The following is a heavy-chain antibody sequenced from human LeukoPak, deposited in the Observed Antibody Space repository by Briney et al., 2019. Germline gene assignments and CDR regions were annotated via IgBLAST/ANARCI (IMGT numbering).Heavy chain of an antibody. D-gene: IGHD3-22*01. Sequence: SETLSLTCTVSGGSISSSSYYWGWIRQPPGKGLEWIGSIYDSGSTYYNPSLKSRVTISVDTSKNQFSLKLSSVTAADTAVYYCARHWASSPYYYDSSGSNVLDYWGQGTLVTVSS. CDR1: GGSISSSSYY. CDR3: ARHWASSPYYYDSSGSNVLDY. CDR2: IYDSGST. J-gene: IGHJ4*02. V-gene: IGHV4-39*01.